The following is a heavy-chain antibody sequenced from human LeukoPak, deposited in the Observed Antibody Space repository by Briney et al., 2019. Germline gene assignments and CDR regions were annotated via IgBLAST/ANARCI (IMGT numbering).Heavy chain of an antibody. CDR2: ISGSGGST. CDR3: AKPPGRYGDLDYYFDY. J-gene: IGHJ4*02. CDR1: GFTFSSYA. V-gene: IGHV3-23*01. Sequence: GGSLRLSCAVSGFTFSSYAMSWVHQAPGKGLEWVSAISGSGGSTYYADSVKGRFTISRDNSKNTLYLQMNSLRAEDTAVYYCAKPPGRYGDLDYYFDYWGQGTLVTVSS. D-gene: IGHD4-17*01.